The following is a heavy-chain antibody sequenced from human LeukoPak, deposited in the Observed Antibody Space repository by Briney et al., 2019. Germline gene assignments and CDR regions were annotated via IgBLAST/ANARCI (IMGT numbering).Heavy chain of an antibody. Sequence: GGSLRLSCAASGFTFSSYGMHWVRQAPGKGLEWVAFIRYDGSNKYYADSVKGRFTISRDNSKNTLYLQMNSLRAEDTAVYYCARDREHQYYFDYWGQGTLVTVSS. J-gene: IGHJ4*02. V-gene: IGHV3-30*02. CDR2: IRYDGSNK. CDR1: GFTFSSYG. D-gene: IGHD1/OR15-1a*01. CDR3: ARDREHQYYFDY.